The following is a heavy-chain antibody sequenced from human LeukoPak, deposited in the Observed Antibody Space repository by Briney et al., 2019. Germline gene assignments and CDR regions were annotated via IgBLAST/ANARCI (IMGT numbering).Heavy chain of an antibody. D-gene: IGHD3-10*01. Sequence: PSETLSLTCTVSGDSISSLFLGWIRQPAGKGLEWIGRIYGSRSTTYNPSLKSRVTMSVDTSKNQFSLKLTSVTAADTAVYYCARDSGTTGEVKFDPWGHGILVTVSS. J-gene: IGHJ5*02. CDR3: ARDSGTTGEVKFDP. CDR1: GDSISSLF. V-gene: IGHV4-4*07. CDR2: IYGSRST.